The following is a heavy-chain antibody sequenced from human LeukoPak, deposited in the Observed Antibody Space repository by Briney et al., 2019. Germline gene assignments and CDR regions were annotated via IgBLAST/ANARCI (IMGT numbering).Heavy chain of an antibody. Sequence: GGSLRLSCAASGFTFSSYAMSWVRQAPGKGLEWVSAISGSGGSTYYADSVKGRFTISRDNSKNTLYLQMNSLRAEDTAVYYCAKRASVDYYDSSGSWNYWGQGTLVTVSS. D-gene: IGHD3-22*01. CDR2: ISGSGGST. J-gene: IGHJ4*02. CDR1: GFTFSSYA. V-gene: IGHV3-23*01. CDR3: AKRASVDYYDSSGSWNY.